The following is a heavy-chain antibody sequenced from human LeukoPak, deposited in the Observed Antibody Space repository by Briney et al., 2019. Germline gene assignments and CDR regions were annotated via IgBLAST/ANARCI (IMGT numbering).Heavy chain of an antibody. Sequence: GGSLRLSCAASGLTVTNAWMNWVRQAPGKGLEWVSAISGSGGSTYYADSVKGRFTISRDNSKNTLYLQMNSLRAEDTAVYYCAKDPSYYYDNSGYYSFDYWGQGTLVTVSS. V-gene: IGHV3-23*01. CDR3: AKDPSYYYDNSGYYSFDY. J-gene: IGHJ4*02. D-gene: IGHD3-22*01. CDR2: ISGSGGST. CDR1: GLTVTNAW.